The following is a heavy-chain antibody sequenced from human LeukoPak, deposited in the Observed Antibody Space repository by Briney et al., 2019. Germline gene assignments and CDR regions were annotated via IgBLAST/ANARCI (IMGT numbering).Heavy chain of an antibody. J-gene: IGHJ4*02. V-gene: IGHV3-49*04. CDR3: TRTCGGDSYLLDY. Sequence: GGSLRLSCTASGFTFGDYAMSWVRQAPGKGLEWVGFIRSKAYGGTTEYAASVKARFTISRDDSKSIAYLQMNSLKTEDTAVYYCTRTCGGDSYLLDYWGQGTLVTVSS. CDR2: IRSKAYGGTT. D-gene: IGHD2-21*02. CDR1: GFTFGDYA.